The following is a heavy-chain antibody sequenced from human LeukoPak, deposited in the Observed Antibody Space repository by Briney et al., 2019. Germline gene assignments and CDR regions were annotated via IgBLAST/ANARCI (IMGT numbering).Heavy chain of an antibody. D-gene: IGHD3-22*01. J-gene: IGHJ4*02. V-gene: IGHV1-69*04. CDR1: GGTFSSYA. CDR2: IIPILGIA. CDR3: ASQPDMYYYDSSGYQPIDY. Sequence: GSSVKVSCKASGGTFSSYAISWVRQAPGQGLEWMGRIIPILGIANYAQKFQGRVTITADKSTSTAYMKLSSLRSEDTAVYYCASQPDMYYYDSSGYQPIDYWGQGTLVTVSS.